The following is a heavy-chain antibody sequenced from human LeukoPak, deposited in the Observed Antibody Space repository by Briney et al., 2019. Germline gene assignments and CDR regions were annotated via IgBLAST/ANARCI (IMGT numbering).Heavy chain of an antibody. Sequence: PGGSLRLSCAASGFTFNSYAMNWVRQAPGKGREWLSYISSDASTIYYADSVKGRITISRDNARKSLYLQMNSLRAEDTAVYYCVPQKGYGGNPLDYWGQGTLVTVST. V-gene: IGHV3-48*01. D-gene: IGHD4-23*01. CDR1: GFTFNSYA. CDR3: VPQKGYGGNPLDY. CDR2: ISSDASTI. J-gene: IGHJ4*02.